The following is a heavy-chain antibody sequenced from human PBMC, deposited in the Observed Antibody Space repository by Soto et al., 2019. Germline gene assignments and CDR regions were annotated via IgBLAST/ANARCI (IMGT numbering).Heavy chain of an antibody. CDR3: ARENLGEAPLDY. CDR1: GFTFSSYG. V-gene: IGHV3-33*01. CDR2: IWYDGSNK. J-gene: IGHJ4*02. Sequence: GGSLRLSCAASGFTFSSYGMHWVRQAPGKGLEWVAVIWYDGSNKYYADSVKGRFTISRDNSKNTRYLQMNSLRAEDTAVYYCARENLGEAPLDYWGQGTLVTVSS. D-gene: IGHD3-10*01.